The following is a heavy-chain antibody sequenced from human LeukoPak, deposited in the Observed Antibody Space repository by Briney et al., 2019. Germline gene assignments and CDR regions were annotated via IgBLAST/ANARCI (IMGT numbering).Heavy chain of an antibody. J-gene: IGHJ3*02. D-gene: IGHD2-21*02. CDR1: GFTFSSYA. CDR2: ISYDGSNK. Sequence: GGSLRLSCAASGFTFSSYAMHWVRQAPGKGLEWVAVISYDGSNKYYADSVKGRFTISRDNSKNTPYLQMNSLKAEDTAVYYCARDAAPPYCGGDCYSWAFDIWGQGTMVTVSS. V-gene: IGHV3-30*04. CDR3: ARDAAPPYCGGDCYSWAFDI.